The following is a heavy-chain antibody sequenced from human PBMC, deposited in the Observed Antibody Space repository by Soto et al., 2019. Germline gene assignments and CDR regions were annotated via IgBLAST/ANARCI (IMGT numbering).Heavy chain of an antibody. CDR3: ARVVPSYYFDY. D-gene: IGHD2-2*01. Sequence: QVQLVESGGGLVKPGGSLRLSCAAAGFTFSDYYMSWIRQAPGKGLEWISYISSSGSTIVYADSVKGRFTISRDNAKTSLFLQMNSRRVEDTAVYYCARVVPSYYFDYWGQGTLVTVSS. J-gene: IGHJ4*02. CDR2: ISSSGSTI. CDR1: GFTFSDYY. V-gene: IGHV3-11*01.